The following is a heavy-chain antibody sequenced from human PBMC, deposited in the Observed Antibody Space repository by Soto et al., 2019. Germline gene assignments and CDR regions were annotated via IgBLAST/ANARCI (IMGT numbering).Heavy chain of an antibody. V-gene: IGHV4-30-4*01. CDR2: IYYSGST. J-gene: IGHJ6*02. Sequence: PSETLSLTCTVSGGSISSGDYYWSWIRQPPGKGLEWIGYIYYSGSTYYNPSLKSRVTISVDTSKNQFSLKLSSVTAADTAVYYCAREEVRGVPGVYYYGMDVWGQGTTVTVS. D-gene: IGHD3-10*01. CDR3: AREEVRGVPGVYYYGMDV. CDR1: GGSISSGDYY.